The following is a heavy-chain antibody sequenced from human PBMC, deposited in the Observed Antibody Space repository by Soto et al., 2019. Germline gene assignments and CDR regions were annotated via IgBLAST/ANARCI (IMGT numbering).Heavy chain of an antibody. CDR3: AKVPYGDAEGDAFDI. Sequence: QVQLVESGGGVVQPGRSLRLSCAASGFTFSSYGMHWVRQAPGKGLEWVAVISYDGSNKYYADSVKGRFTISRDNSKNTLYLQMNGLRAEDTAVYYCAKVPYGDAEGDAFDIWGQGTMVTVSS. D-gene: IGHD4-17*01. CDR2: ISYDGSNK. J-gene: IGHJ3*02. CDR1: GFTFSSYG. V-gene: IGHV3-30*18.